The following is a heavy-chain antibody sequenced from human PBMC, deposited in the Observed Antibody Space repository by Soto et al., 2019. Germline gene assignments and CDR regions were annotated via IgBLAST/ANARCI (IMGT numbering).Heavy chain of an antibody. CDR2: IYYSGST. V-gene: IGHV4-31*03. D-gene: IGHD3-22*01. J-gene: IGHJ5*02. CDR1: GGSISSGGYY. Sequence: SETLSLTCTVSGGSISSGGYYWSWIRQHPGKGLEWIGYIYYSGSTYYNPSLKSRVTISVDTSKNQFSLKLSSVTAADTAVYYCARAQVRDYYDNSGYSNWLDPCGQGTLVTVSS. CDR3: ARAQVRDYYDNSGYSNWLDP.